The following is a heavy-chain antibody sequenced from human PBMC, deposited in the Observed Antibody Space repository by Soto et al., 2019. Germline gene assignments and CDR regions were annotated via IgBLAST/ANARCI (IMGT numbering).Heavy chain of an antibody. CDR1: GGTFSSYA. Sequence: ASVKVSCKASGGTFSSYAISWVRQAPGQGLEWMGGIIPIFGTANYAQKFQGRVTITADESTSTAYMELSSLRSEDTAVYYCARDDLDGSGSYYFPDVWGQGTTVTVSS. V-gene: IGHV1-69*13. CDR2: IIPIFGTA. D-gene: IGHD3-10*01. CDR3: ARDDLDGSGSYYFPDV. J-gene: IGHJ6*02.